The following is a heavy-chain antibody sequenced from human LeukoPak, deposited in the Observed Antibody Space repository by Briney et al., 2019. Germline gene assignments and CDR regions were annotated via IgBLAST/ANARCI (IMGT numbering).Heavy chain of an antibody. CDR1: GFTFSNAW. Sequence: GGSLRLFCAASGFTFSNAWMSWVRQAPGKALEWVVHIKSKTDGRTTDYAAPVKGRFTISRDDSKNTLYLQMHSLKTEDRAVYYCTTEHSVAPYYFDYWGQGTLVTVSS. J-gene: IGHJ4*02. CDR2: IKSKTDGRTT. D-gene: IGHD2-15*01. CDR3: TTEHSVAPYYFDY. V-gene: IGHV3-15*01.